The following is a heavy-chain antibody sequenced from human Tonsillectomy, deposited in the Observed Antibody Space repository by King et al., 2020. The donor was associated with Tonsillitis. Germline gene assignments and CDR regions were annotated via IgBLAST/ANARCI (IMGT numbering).Heavy chain of an antibody. CDR2: IYSGGST. V-gene: IGHV3-53*01. CDR3: ARVVPAANVDL. D-gene: IGHD2-2*01. J-gene: IGHJ5*02. CDR1: GFTVSSNY. Sequence: VQLVESGGGLIQPGRSLRLSCAASGFTVSSNYMTWVRQAPGKGLEWVSIIYSGGSTNYADSVKGRFTISRDNSKNTLYLRMNSLRAEDTAVYYCARVVPAANVDLWGQGALVTVSS.